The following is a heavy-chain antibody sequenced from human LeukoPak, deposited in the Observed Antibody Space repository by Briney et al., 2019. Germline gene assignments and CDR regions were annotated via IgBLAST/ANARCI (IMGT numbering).Heavy chain of an antibody. J-gene: IGHJ4*02. V-gene: IGHV4-59*08. CDR1: GGSISSYY. CDR3: AGHHPRNTVDF. D-gene: IGHD2/OR15-2a*01. Sequence: SETLSLTCTVSGGSISSYYWGWIRQPPGKGLEWIAYISDIGGINYNPSLKSRVTISLDTYKNQFSLKLSSVTAADTAVYYCAGHHPRNTVDFWGQGTLVTVSS. CDR2: ISDIGGI.